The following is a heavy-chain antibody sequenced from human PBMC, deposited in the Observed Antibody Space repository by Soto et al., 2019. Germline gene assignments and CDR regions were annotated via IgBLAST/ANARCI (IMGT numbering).Heavy chain of an antibody. J-gene: IGHJ5*02. D-gene: IGHD2-15*01. CDR3: ARDRFVVVVSSTVPPTYLYWFDP. CDR1: GGTFSSYA. V-gene: IGHV1-69*13. CDR2: IIPIFGTA. Sequence: SVKVSCKASGGTFSSYAISWVRQAPGQGLEWMGGIIPIFGTANYAQKFQGRVTITADESTSTAYMELSSLRSEDTAVYYCARDRFVVVVSSTVPPTYLYWFDPWGQGTLVTVAS.